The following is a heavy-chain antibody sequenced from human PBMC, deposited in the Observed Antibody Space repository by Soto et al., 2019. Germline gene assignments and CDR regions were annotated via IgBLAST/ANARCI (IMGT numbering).Heavy chain of an antibody. D-gene: IGHD3-22*01. CDR1: GYTFTSYA. Sequence: ASVKVSCKASGYTFTSYAMHWVRQAPGQSLEWMGWINTGNGNTKYSQKFQGRVTITRDTSATTAYMELSSLRSEDTAMCYCARSPQPYYYDSSGSIDYWGQGTLVTVSS. CDR2: INTGNGNT. CDR3: ARSPQPYYYDSSGSIDY. V-gene: IGHV1-3*04. J-gene: IGHJ4*02.